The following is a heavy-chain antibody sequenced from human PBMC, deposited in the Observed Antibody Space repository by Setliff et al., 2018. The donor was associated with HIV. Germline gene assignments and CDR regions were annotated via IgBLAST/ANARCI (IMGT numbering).Heavy chain of an antibody. Sequence: ASVKVSCKASGYTFTSYGISWVRQAPGQGLEWMGWIRAYNGNTNYAQKLQGRVTMTTDTYTSTAYLELRSLRSDDTAVYYCARDKRSFYGDYEWDAFDIWGQVTMVTVSS. CDR3: ARDKRSFYGDYEWDAFDI. CDR2: IRAYNGNT. D-gene: IGHD4-17*01. J-gene: IGHJ3*02. V-gene: IGHV1-18*01. CDR1: GYTFTSYG.